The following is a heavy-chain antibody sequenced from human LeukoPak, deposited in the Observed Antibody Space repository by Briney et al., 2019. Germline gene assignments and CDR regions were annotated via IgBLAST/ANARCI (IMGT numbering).Heavy chain of an antibody. CDR3: ARDWIGRGQTPYYFDY. CDR1: GFTFSNYW. V-gene: IGHV3-7*01. CDR2: IKQDGSEK. J-gene: IGHJ4*02. D-gene: IGHD2-2*03. Sequence: TGGSLRLSCAASGFTFSNYWMSWVRQAPGKGLEWVANIKQDGSEKYYVDSVKGRFTISRDNAKNSLYLQMSSLRAEDTSVYYCARDWIGRGQTPYYFDYWGQGRLVTVYS.